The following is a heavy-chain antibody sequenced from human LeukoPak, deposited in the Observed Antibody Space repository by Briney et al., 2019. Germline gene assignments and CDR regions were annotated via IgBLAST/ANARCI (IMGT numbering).Heavy chain of an antibody. CDR1: GGSISSYY. V-gene: IGHV4-59*01. CDR2: IYYSGST. CDR3: ARAPVGAAIKRHWFDP. Sequence: SETLSLTCTVSGGSISSYYWSWIRQPPGKGLEWIGYIYYSGSTNYNPSLKSRVTISVDTSKNQFSLKLSSVTAADTAVYYCARAPVGAAIKRHWFDPWGQGTLVTVSS. D-gene: IGHD2-2*01. J-gene: IGHJ5*02.